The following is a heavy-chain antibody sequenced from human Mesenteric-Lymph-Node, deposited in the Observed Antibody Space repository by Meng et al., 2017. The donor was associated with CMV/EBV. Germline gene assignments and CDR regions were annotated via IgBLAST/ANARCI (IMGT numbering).Heavy chain of an antibody. CDR2: ISSSASTI. Sequence: GGSLRLSCAASGFTFSNDEMNWVRQAPGKGLEWVSYISSSASTIYYADSVKGRFAISRDNATNSLFLQMHSLRAEDTAVYYCAREYSSASGRAFDFWGQGTMVTVSS. CDR3: AREYSSASGRAFDF. D-gene: IGHD6-6*01. CDR1: GFTFSNDE. V-gene: IGHV3-48*03. J-gene: IGHJ3*01.